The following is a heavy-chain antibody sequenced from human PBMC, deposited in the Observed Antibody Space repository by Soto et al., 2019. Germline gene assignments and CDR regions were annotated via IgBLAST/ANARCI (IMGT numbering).Heavy chain of an antibody. D-gene: IGHD6-19*01. J-gene: IGHJ6*01. CDR3: ARDADASGWYHYGMDV. CDR1: VFTLSSYW. Sequence: PWGSPLLSCASHVFTLSSYWMSWVRQAPGKGMEWVANIKKDGSEKYYVDSVKGRFIISRDNAKNSLYLQMNYLRAEDTAVYYCARDADASGWYHYGMDVWGQGTMVTVSS. V-gene: IGHV3-7*01. CDR2: IKKDGSEK.